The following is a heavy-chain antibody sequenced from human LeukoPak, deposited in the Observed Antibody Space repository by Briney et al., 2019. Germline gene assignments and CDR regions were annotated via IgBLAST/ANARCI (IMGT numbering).Heavy chain of an antibody. V-gene: IGHV3-7*01. CDR2: IKEDGSEK. CDR3: ARRGATISGVVTYHDNGLDV. J-gene: IGHJ6*02. CDR1: GFTFHKYW. Sequence: PGGSLRLSCVASGFTFHKYWMVWVRQAPGKGLEWLANIKEDGSEKNYLDAVKGRFTISRDNAQNSLYVHMTSLRVEDTGVYYCARRGATISGVVTYHDNGLDVWGQGTSVTVSS. D-gene: IGHD3-3*01.